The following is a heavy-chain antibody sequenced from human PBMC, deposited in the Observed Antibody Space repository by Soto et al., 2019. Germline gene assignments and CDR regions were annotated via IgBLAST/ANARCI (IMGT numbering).Heavy chain of an antibody. Sequence: QVQLVQSGAEVKKPGASVKVSCKASGYTFNSYYIHWVRQAPGQGLEWMGRINPNSDVTGYAQSFQGRVTMTRDMSMTTAYMDLTRLRSDDTAVYYWVRVGLNRNYDFDFWGQGTLITVSS. CDR1: GYTFNSYY. CDR2: INPNSDVT. D-gene: IGHD3-16*01. CDR3: VRVGLNRNYDFDF. V-gene: IGHV1-2*02. J-gene: IGHJ4*02.